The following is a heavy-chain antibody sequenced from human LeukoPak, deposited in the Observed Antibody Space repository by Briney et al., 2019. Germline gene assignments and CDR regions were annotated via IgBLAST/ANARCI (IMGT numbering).Heavy chain of an antibody. CDR1: GFTFSNAW. J-gene: IGHJ6*03. V-gene: IGHV3-15*01. Sequence: GGSLRLSCAASGFTFSNAWMSWVRQAPGKGLEWVGRIKSKTDGGTTDYAAPVKGRFTISRDDSKNTLYLQMNSLKTEDTAVYYCTAYDFWSGYYLETHYYMDVWGKGTTVTVSS. CDR3: TAYDFWSGYYLETHYYMDV. D-gene: IGHD3-3*01. CDR2: IKSKTDGGTT.